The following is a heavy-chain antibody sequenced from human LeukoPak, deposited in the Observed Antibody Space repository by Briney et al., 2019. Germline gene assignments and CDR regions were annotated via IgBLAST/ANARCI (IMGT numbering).Heavy chain of an antibody. J-gene: IGHJ4*02. CDR1: GFTFSSYA. CDR3: ARGEQYGSGTVQFDY. V-gene: IGHV3-30-3*01. Sequence: GRSLRLSCAASGFTFSSYAMHWVRQAPGKGLEWVAVISYDGSNKYYADSVKGRLTISRDNSKNTLYLQMNSLRAEDTAVYYCARGEQYGSGTVQFDYWGQGTLVTVSS. CDR2: ISYDGSNK. D-gene: IGHD3-10*01.